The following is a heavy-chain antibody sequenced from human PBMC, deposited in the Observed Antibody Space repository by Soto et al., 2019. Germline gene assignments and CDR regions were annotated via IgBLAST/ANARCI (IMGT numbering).Heavy chain of an antibody. V-gene: IGHV2-5*01. D-gene: IGHD3-16*02. Sequence: QITLKESGPTLVKPTQTLSLTCTVSGFSLATVGEGVGWVRQPPGKALEWLALIYWNDEKRFSPSLESRLTITKETSKNQVVLTMTNMNSVDTARYYCVHRGPWASYRQGRFDPWGQGTLVTVSS. J-gene: IGHJ5*02. CDR3: VHRGPWASYRQGRFDP. CDR2: IYWNDEK. CDR1: GFSLATVGEG.